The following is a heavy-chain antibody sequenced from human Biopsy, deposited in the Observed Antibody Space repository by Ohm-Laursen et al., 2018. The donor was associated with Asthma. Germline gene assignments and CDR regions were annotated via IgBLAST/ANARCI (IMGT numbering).Heavy chain of an antibody. D-gene: IGHD1-7*01. V-gene: IGHV3-11*01. J-gene: IGHJ4*02. CDR1: GFTFSDYY. CDR3: ARVQELELPDY. CDR2: ISSSSSSI. Sequence: GSLRLSCSASGFTFSDYYMSWLRQSPGKGLEWPSYISSSSSSIYYADSVKGRFTISRDNAKNSLYLQMNSLRAEDTALYYCARVQELELPDYWGQGTLVTVSS.